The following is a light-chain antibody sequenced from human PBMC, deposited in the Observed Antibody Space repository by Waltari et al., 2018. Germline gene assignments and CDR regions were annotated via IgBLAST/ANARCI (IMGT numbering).Light chain of an antibody. V-gene: IGLV2-11*01. CDR1: GSDIGGHTF. Sequence: QSALTQPRPVSGSPGQSVTISCTGTGSDIGGHTFVSWYQQSSGKAPKLMIYDVHKRPSGVPDRFSGSKSGNTASLTISGLQSEDEGDYYCCSYAASNGVVFGGGTKVTVL. J-gene: IGLJ2*01. CDR2: DVH. CDR3: CSYAASNGVV.